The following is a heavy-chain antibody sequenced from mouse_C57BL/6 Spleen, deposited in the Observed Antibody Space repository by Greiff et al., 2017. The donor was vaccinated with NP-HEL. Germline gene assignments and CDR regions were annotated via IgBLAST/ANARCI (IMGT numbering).Heavy chain of an antibody. V-gene: IGHV1-64*01. Sequence: QVQLQQPGAELVKPGASVTLSCKASGYTFTSYWMYWVKQRPGQGLEWIGMIHPNSGSTNYNEKFKSKATLTVDKSSSTAYMQLSSLTSEDSAVYYCAADYYGSSYWYFDVWGTGTTVTVSS. CDR3: AADYYGSSYWYFDV. D-gene: IGHD1-1*01. J-gene: IGHJ1*03. CDR1: GYTFTSYW. CDR2: IHPNSGST.